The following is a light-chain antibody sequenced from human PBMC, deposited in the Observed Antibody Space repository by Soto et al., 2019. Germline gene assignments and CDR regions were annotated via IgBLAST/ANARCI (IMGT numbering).Light chain of an antibody. CDR1: SSNVGDNY. Sequence: QSVLTQPPSVSAAPGQKVTISCSGSSSNVGDNYVSWYQQIPGTAPKLLIFDNDKRPSGIPDRFSGSKFGTSATLGITGLQTGDEDDYYGGTWDSSLSVWVFGGGTKVTVL. CDR2: DND. J-gene: IGLJ3*02. V-gene: IGLV1-51*01. CDR3: GTWDSSLSVWV.